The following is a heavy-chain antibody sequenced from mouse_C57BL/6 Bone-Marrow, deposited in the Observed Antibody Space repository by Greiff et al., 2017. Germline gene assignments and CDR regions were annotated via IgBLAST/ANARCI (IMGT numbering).Heavy chain of an antibody. CDR1: GYSITSGYY. V-gene: IGHV3-6*01. D-gene: IGHD2-12*01. CDR3: ARGGYSNDEWYFDV. CDR2: ISYDGSN. Sequence: EVKLQESGPGLVKPSQSLSLTCSVTGYSITSGYYWNWIRQFPGNKLEWMGYISYDGSNNYNPSLKNRISITRDTSKNQFFLKLNSVTTEDTATYYCARGGYSNDEWYFDVWGTGTTVTVSS. J-gene: IGHJ1*03.